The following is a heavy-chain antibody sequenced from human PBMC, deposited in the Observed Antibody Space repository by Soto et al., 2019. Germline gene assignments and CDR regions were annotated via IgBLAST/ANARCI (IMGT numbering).Heavy chain of an antibody. CDR2: IYYSGST. CDR1: GGSVSSGSYY. CDR3: ASLFGVVHDDY. J-gene: IGHJ4*02. D-gene: IGHD3-3*01. V-gene: IGHV4-61*01. Sequence: SETLSLTCTVSGGSVSSGSYYWSWIRQPPGKGLEWIGYIYYSGSTNYNPSLKSRVTISVDTSKNQFSLKLSSVTAAGTAVYYCASLFGVVHDDYWGQGTLVTVSS.